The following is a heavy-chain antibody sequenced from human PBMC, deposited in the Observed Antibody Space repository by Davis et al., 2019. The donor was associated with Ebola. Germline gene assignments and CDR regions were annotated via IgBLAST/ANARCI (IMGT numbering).Heavy chain of an antibody. CDR1: GGSISSYY. D-gene: IGHD4-17*01. CDR2: IYYSGST. Sequence: GSLRLSCTVSGGSISSYYWSWIRQPPGKGLEWIGYIYYSGSTNYNPPLKSRVTISVDTSKNQFSLKLSSVTAADTAVYYCARGPHTVGFDPWGQGTLVTVSS. V-gene: IGHV4-59*12. CDR3: ARGPHTVGFDP. J-gene: IGHJ5*02.